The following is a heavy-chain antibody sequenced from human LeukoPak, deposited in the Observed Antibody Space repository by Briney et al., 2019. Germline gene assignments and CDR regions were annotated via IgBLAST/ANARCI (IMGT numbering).Heavy chain of an antibody. Sequence: ASVKVSCKASGGTFSSYAISWVRQAPGQGLEWMGRIIPILGIANYAQKFQGRVTITADKSTSTAYMELSSLRSEDTAVYYCASGPSEGWFDPWGQGTLVTVSS. CDR2: IIPILGIA. CDR1: GGTFSSYA. CDR3: ASGPSEGWFDP. J-gene: IGHJ5*02. V-gene: IGHV1-69*04.